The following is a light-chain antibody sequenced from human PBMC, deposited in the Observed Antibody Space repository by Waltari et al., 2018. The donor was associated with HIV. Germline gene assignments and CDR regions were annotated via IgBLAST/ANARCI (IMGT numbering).Light chain of an antibody. CDR3: AAWDDSLNGVV. J-gene: IGLJ2*01. V-gene: IGLV1-36*01. CDR1: SSNIGNNA. CDR2: YDD. Sequence: QSVLTQPPSVSEAPRQRVTISCSGSSSNIGNNAVNWYQQLPGKAPKLLIYYDDLLFSGVSDRFSGSKSGTSASLAISGLQSEDEADYYCAAWDDSLNGVVFGGGTKLTVL.